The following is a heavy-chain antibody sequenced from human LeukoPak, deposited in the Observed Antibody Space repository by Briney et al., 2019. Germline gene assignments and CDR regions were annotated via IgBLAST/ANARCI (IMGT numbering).Heavy chain of an antibody. CDR2: INSNSGGT. J-gene: IGHJ3*02. CDR3: ARGRIRSWSNAFDI. Sequence: VASVKVSCKAPGYTFIGHYMHWVRQAPGQGLEWMGWINSNSGGTKYAQKFQGSVIMTRDTSISTAYMELSRLKSDDTAVYYCARGRIRSWSNAFDIWGQGTTVTVSS. D-gene: IGHD2-15*01. CDR1: GYTFIGHY. V-gene: IGHV1-2*02.